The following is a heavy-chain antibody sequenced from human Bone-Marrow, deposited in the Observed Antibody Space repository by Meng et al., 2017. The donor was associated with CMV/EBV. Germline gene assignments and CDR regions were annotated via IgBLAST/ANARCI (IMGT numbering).Heavy chain of an antibody. J-gene: IGHJ5*02. CDR2: IYYSGST. CDR1: YY. D-gene: IGHD3-9*01. CDR3: ARRMYYDILTGYYDCTWFDP. V-gene: IGHV4-31*02. Sequence: YYWSWIRQLPGKDLEWIGFIYYSGSTFYTPSLKRRVTMSVDTSKNQFSLKLSSVTAADTAVYYCARRMYYDILTGYYDCTWFDPWGQGTLVTVSS.